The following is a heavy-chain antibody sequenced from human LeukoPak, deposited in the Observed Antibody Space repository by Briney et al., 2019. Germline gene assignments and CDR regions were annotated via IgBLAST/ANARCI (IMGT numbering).Heavy chain of an antibody. D-gene: IGHD1-26*01. CDR1: GYTFTGYY. V-gene: IGHV1-2*02. CDR2: INPNSGGT. J-gene: IGHJ4*02. Sequence: ASVKVSCKASGYTFTGYYMHWVRQAPGQGLEWMGWINPNSGGTNYAQEFQGRVTMTRDTSISTAYMELSRLRSDDTAVYYCARDFMVGATSAYYFDYWGQGTLVTVSS. CDR3: ARDFMVGATSAYYFDY.